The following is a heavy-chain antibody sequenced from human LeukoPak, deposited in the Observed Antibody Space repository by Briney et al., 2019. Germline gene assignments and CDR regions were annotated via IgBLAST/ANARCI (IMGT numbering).Heavy chain of an antibody. CDR1: GFTFDDYG. D-gene: IGHD3-3*01. CDR3: ARDRKIFGVVIARVGFDY. CDR2: INWNGGST. V-gene: IGHV3-20*04. Sequence: GGSLRLSCAASGFTFDDYGMSWVRQAPGKGLEWVSGINWNGGSTGYADSVKGRFTISRDNAKNSLYLQMNSLRAEDTALYYCARDRKIFGVVIARVGFDYWGQGTLVTVSS. J-gene: IGHJ4*02.